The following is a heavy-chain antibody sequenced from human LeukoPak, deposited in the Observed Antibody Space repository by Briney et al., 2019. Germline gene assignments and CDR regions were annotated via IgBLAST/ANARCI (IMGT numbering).Heavy chain of an antibody. CDR2: ISPGGETP. CDR1: GFTFKNYG. CDR3: ARGHSSSPNWFDP. V-gene: IGHV3-21*06. D-gene: IGHD6-13*01. J-gene: IGHJ5*02. Sequence: GGTLRLSCAASGFTFKNYGMNWVRQAPGKGLEWVSGISPGGETPYYADSVRGRFTISRDNAKNSLYLQMNSLRAEDTAVYYCARGHSSSPNWFDPWGQGTLVTVSS.